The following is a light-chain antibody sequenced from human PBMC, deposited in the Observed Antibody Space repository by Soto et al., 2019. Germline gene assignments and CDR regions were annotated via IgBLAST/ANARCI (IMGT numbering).Light chain of an antibody. CDR2: NNN. CDR1: NSNIGINN. J-gene: IGLJ2*01. V-gene: IGLV1-44*01. CDR3: GAWDDRVNVI. Sequence: QSVVTQPPSASGTPGQRVTISCSGNNSNIGINNVIWYQQLPGTAPKLLIYNNNERPSGVPDRFSASKSDTSASLTISGLRPEDEGIYYCGAWDDRVNVIFGGGTKVTVL.